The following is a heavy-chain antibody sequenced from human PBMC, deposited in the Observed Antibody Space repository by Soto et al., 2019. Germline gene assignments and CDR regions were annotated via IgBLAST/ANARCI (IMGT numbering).Heavy chain of an antibody. CDR1: GFTVSNNY. J-gene: IGHJ6*02. CDR3: TTGPLGWDYYYYGMDV. V-gene: IGHV3-15*01. D-gene: IGHD1-26*01. CDR2: IKSKTDGGTT. Sequence: GGSLRLSYAASGFTVSNNYMSWVRQAPGKGLEWVGRIKSKTDGGTTDYAAPVKGRFTISRDDSKNTLYLQMNSLKTEDTAVYYCTTGPLGWDYYYYGMDVWGQGTTVTVSS.